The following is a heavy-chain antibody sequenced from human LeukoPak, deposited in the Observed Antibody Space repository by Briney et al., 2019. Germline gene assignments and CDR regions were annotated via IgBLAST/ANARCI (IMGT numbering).Heavy chain of an antibody. CDR2: INPNSGGT. Sequence: ASVKVSCKASGYTFTGYYMHWVRQAPGHGLEWMGRINPNSGGTNYAQKFQGRVTMTRDTSISTAYMELSRLRSDDTAVYYCARVTYYYDSSGYYVFDYWGQGTLVTVSS. CDR1: GYTFTGYY. V-gene: IGHV1-2*06. J-gene: IGHJ4*02. D-gene: IGHD3-22*01. CDR3: ARVTYYYDSSGYYVFDY.